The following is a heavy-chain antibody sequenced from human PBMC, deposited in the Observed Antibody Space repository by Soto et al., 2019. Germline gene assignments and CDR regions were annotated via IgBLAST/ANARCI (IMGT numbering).Heavy chain of an antibody. CDR2: ISYDGSNK. CDR3: ARDGYNLKKGVHLEY. D-gene: IGHD5-12*01. Sequence: QVQLVESGGGVVQPGRSLRLSCAASGFTFSSYAMHWVRQAPGKGLEWVAVISYDGSNKYYADSVKGRFTISRDNSKNTLYLQMNSLRAEDTAVYYCARDGYNLKKGVHLEYWGQGTLVTVSS. J-gene: IGHJ4*02. CDR1: GFTFSSYA. V-gene: IGHV3-30-3*01.